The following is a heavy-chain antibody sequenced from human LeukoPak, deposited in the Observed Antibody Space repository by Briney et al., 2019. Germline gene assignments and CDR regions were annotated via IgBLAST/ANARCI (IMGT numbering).Heavy chain of an antibody. Sequence: GESLKISCKGSGYSFTTYWIGWARQMPGKGLEWMGIIYPGDSDTRYSPSFQGQVTISADTSISTAYLQWSSLKASDTAMYYCARARYCSGGSCYAEYWGQGTLVTVSS. J-gene: IGHJ4*02. CDR2: IYPGDSDT. D-gene: IGHD2-15*01. V-gene: IGHV5-51*01. CDR3: ARARYCSGGSCYAEY. CDR1: GYSFTTYW.